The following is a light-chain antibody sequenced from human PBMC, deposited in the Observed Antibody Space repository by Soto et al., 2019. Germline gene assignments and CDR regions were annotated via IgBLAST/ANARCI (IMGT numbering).Light chain of an antibody. V-gene: IGKV3-20*01. CDR1: QSVSSSY. Sequence: ESVLTQSPGTLSLSPGERATLPCRASQSVSSSYLAWYQQKPGQAPRLLIYGASSRATGIPDRFSGSGSGTDFTLTISRLDPEDFAVYYCQQYGSSFWTFGQGTKVDIK. CDR3: QQYGSSFWT. CDR2: GAS. J-gene: IGKJ1*01.